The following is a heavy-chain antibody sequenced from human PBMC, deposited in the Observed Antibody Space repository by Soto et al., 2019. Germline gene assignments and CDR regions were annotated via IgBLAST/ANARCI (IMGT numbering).Heavy chain of an antibody. V-gene: IGHV3-23*01. J-gene: IGHJ3*02. CDR3: AKSLPIVGVAPDAFDI. Sequence: PGGSLRLSCDTSGFTFSNYVMTWVRQAPGRGLEWVSSISGSGGSRSYADSVKGRFTISRDNSKNTLYLQMNSRRAEDTAIYYCAKSLPIVGVAPDAFDIWGQRTIAT. CDR2: ISGSGGSR. D-gene: IGHD2-15*01. CDR1: GFTFSNYV.